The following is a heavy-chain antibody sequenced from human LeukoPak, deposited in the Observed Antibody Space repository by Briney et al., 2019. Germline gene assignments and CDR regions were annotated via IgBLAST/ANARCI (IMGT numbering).Heavy chain of an antibody. CDR3: ASLIGELSSPSYYYGMDV. J-gene: IGHJ6*02. D-gene: IGHD3-10*01. CDR2: INPNSGGT. V-gene: IGHV1-2*02. CDR1: GYTFTGYY. Sequence: PGASVKVSCKASGYTFTGYYMHWVRQAPGQGLEWMGWINPNSGGTNYAQKFQGRVTMTRDTSISTAYMELSRLRSDDTAVYYCASLIGELSSPSYYYGMDVWGQGTTVTVSS.